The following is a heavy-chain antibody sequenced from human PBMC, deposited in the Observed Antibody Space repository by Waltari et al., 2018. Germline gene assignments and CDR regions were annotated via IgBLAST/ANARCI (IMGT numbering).Heavy chain of an antibody. Sequence: QVQLQQWGAGLLKPSETLSLTCAVYGGSLSGYYWSWIRQPPGKGLEWIGEINHSGSTNYNPSLKSRVTISVDTSKNQFSLKLSSVTAADTAVYYCAGLAVGDAFDIWGQGTMVTVSS. J-gene: IGHJ3*02. CDR1: GGSLSGYY. D-gene: IGHD2-15*01. CDR3: AGLAVGDAFDI. CDR2: INHSGST. V-gene: IGHV4-34*01.